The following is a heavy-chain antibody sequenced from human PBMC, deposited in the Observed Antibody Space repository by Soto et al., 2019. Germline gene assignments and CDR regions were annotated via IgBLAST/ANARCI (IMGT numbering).Heavy chain of an antibody. Sequence: QVQLVESGGGVVQPGRSLRLSCAASGFTFSSYGMHWVRQAPGKGLEWVAVISYDGSNKYYADSVKGRFTISRDNSKNTLYLQMNSLRAEDTAVYYCAKEGGGYGGYFDYWGQGTLVTVSS. V-gene: IGHV3-30*18. CDR1: GFTFSSYG. CDR3: AKEGGGYGGYFDY. J-gene: IGHJ4*02. CDR2: ISYDGSNK. D-gene: IGHD5-18*01.